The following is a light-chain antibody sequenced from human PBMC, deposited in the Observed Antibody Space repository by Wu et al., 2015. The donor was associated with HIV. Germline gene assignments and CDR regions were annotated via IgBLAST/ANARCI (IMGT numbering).Light chain of an antibody. J-gene: IGKJ2*01. V-gene: IGKV3-15*01. CDR3: QQYNNWPPGP. CDR1: QSVSSY. CDR2: GAS. Sequence: EIVLTQSPATLSLSPGQRATLSCRASQSVSSYLAWYQQKPGQAPRLLIYGASTRATGIPARFSGSGSGTEFTLTISSMQSEDFAVYYCQQYNNWPPGPFGQGTKLEIK.